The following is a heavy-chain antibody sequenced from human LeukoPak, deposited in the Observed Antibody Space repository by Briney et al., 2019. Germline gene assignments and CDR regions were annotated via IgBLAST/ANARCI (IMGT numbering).Heavy chain of an antibody. CDR3: ARLSHMIVYFFDY. CDR1: GGSVSHNSYY. D-gene: IGHD3-16*01. J-gene: IGHJ4*02. V-gene: IGHV4-39*01. CDR2: MLYSGAT. Sequence: SETLSLTCTVSGGSVSHNSYYWAWIRQPPGKGLEWMGNMLYSGATSYSPSLKSRVTMSVDTSKNQFSLQLSSVTAADTAVYYCARLSHMIVYFFDYWGQGTLVTVSS.